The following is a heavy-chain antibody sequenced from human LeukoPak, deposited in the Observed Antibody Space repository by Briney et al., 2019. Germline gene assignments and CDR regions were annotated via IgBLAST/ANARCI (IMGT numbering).Heavy chain of an antibody. V-gene: IGHV3-33*08. CDR1: GFTFSSYG. CDR2: IWYDGSNK. D-gene: IGHD5-12*01. CDR3: ARDGRGYSGYDPPDY. J-gene: IGHJ4*02. Sequence: GGSLRLSCAASGFTFSSYGMHWVRQAPGKGLEWVAVIWYDGSNKYYADSVKGRFTISRDNSKNTLYLQMNSLRAEDTAVYYCARDGRGYSGYDPPDYWGQGTLVTVSS.